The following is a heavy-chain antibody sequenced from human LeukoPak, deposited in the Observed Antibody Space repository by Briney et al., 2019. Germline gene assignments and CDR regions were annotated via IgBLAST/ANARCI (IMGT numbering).Heavy chain of an antibody. CDR1: GGSISSYY. Sequence: PSETLSLTCTVSGGSISSYYWSWIRQPAGKGLEWIGRIYISGSTNYNPSLKSRVTMSVDTSKNQFSLKLSSVTAADTAVYYCARAHQNCSGGSCFWFDPWGQGTLVTVSS. CDR3: ARAHQNCSGGSCFWFDP. V-gene: IGHV4-4*07. CDR2: IYISGST. D-gene: IGHD2-15*01. J-gene: IGHJ5*02.